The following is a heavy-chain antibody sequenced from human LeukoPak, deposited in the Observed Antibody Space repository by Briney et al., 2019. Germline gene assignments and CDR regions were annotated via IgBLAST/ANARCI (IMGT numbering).Heavy chain of an antibody. Sequence: GRSLRLSCAASGFIFDDYAMHWVRQAPGKGLEWVSGISWNSGSIGYADSVKGRFTISRDNAKNSLYLQLNSLRAEDTALYYCARVYSNHFDYWGQGTLVTVSS. V-gene: IGHV3-9*01. CDR3: ARVYSNHFDY. CDR1: GFIFDDYA. J-gene: IGHJ4*02. D-gene: IGHD6-13*01. CDR2: ISWNSGSI.